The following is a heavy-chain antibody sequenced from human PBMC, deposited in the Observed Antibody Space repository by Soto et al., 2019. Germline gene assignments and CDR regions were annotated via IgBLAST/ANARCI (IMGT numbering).Heavy chain of an antibody. CDR1: GFTFSSYA. D-gene: IGHD3-3*01. Sequence: PGGSLRLSCAASGFTFSSYAMSWVRQAPGKGLEWVSAISGSGGSTYYADSVKGRFTISRDNSKNTLYLQMNSLRAEDTAVYYCAKVVTIFGVVLYYMDVWGKGTTVTVSS. CDR3: AKVVTIFGVVLYYMDV. J-gene: IGHJ6*03. CDR2: ISGSGGST. V-gene: IGHV3-23*01.